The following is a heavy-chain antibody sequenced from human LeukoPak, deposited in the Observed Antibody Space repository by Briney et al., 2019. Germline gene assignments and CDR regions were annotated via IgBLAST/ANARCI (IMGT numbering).Heavy chain of an antibody. CDR3: ARSFCLDY. V-gene: IGHV1-2*06. Sequence: GASVRVSCKATGYSFTGSYMHWVRQAPGQGLEWMGRINPNSGGTNYAQKFQGRVTMTRDTSISTAYMELSRLRSDDTAVYYCARSFCLDYWGQGTLVTVSS. CDR2: INPNSGGT. J-gene: IGHJ4*02. CDR1: GYSFTGSY. D-gene: IGHD2/OR15-2a*01.